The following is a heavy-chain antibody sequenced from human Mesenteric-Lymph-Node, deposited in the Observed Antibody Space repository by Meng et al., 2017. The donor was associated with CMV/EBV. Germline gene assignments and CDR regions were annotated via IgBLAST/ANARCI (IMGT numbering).Heavy chain of an antibody. CDR1: GFTFSDFY. Sequence: GESLKISCAASGFTFSDFYMSWIRQAPGKGLEWVSYISYTSGTIYYADSVKGRFTISRDNSKNTLYLQMNSLRAEDTAVYYCAKDSDYGNAFDIWGQGTMVTVSS. J-gene: IGHJ3*02. CDR3: AKDSDYGNAFDI. CDR2: ISYTSGTI. D-gene: IGHD4-17*01. V-gene: IGHV3-11*01.